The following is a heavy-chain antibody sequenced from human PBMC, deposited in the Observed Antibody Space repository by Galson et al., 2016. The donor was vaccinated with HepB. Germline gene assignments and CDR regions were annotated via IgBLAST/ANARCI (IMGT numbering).Heavy chain of an antibody. CDR1: GFTLRTYS. D-gene: IGHD2-21*02. J-gene: IGHJ6*02. V-gene: IGHV3-21*01. CDR2: TGTGTRYK. Sequence: SLRLSCAASGFTLRTYSLTWVRQAPGKGLEWVSSTGTGTRYKYYADSVKGRFTISRDDPGNSPYLQMDSLRPEDTAVYFCAKSAEGLLRYSGLDVWGQGTTVTVSS. CDR3: AKSAEGLLRYSGLDV.